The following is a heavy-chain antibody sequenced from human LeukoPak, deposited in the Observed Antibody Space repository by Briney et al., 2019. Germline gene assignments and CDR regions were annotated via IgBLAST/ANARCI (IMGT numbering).Heavy chain of an antibody. CDR2: IYNSGHT. D-gene: IGHD6-19*01. CDR3: ARWSGWRDAFDF. V-gene: IGHV4-31*03. J-gene: IGHJ3*01. Sequence: SQTLSLTCSVPGDSIRVSGFYGSWIRQLPGRGRGWIVYIYNSGHTSYNPSFGSRLTISTDTSMNQFFLKSHSVTAADTAVYYCARWSGWRDAFDFWGRGTMAPVPS. CDR1: GDSIRVSGFY.